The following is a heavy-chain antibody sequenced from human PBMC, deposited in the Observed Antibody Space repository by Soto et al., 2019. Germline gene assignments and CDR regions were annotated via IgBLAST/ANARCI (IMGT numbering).Heavy chain of an antibody. CDR1: GFTVSSNY. CDR3: ARDVVMPRWGPRYYMDV. Sequence: EVQLVESGGGLVQPGGSLRLSCAASGFTVSSNYMSWVRQAPGKGLEWVSVIYSGGSTYYADSVKGRFTISRHNSKNTLYLQMNSLRAEDTAVYYCARDVVMPRWGPRYYMDVWGKGTTVTVSS. J-gene: IGHJ6*03. V-gene: IGHV3-53*04. CDR2: IYSGGST. D-gene: IGHD1-26*01.